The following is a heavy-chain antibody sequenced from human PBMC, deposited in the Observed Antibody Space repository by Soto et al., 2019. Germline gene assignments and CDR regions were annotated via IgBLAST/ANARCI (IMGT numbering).Heavy chain of an antibody. J-gene: IGHJ6*02. CDR1: GFTFSSYG. CDR2: IWYDGSNK. Sequence: QVQLVESGGGVVQPGRSLRLSCAASGFTFSSYGMHWVRQAPGKGLEWVAVIWYDGSNKYYADSVKGRFTISRDNSKNTLYLQMNSLRAEDTAVYYCARGTLGSYYYYGMDVWGQGTTVTVSS. V-gene: IGHV3-33*01. D-gene: IGHD1-26*01. CDR3: ARGTLGSYYYYGMDV.